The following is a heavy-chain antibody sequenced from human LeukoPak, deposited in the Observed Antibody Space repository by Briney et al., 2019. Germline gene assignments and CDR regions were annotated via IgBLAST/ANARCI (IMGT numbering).Heavy chain of an antibody. J-gene: IGHJ6*02. V-gene: IGHV3-21*01. D-gene: IGHD2-2*01. CDR3: ARDFGRTSDWQPRLYYGMDV. CDR2: ITSSLSYI. CDR1: GFTFKSYT. Sequence: GGSLRLSCAASGFTFKSYTMNWVRQAPGKGLEWVSSITSSLSYISYADSVKGRFTISRDNAKNSLSLQMNSLRAEDTAVYYCARDFGRTSDWQPRLYYGMDVWGQGTTVSVSS.